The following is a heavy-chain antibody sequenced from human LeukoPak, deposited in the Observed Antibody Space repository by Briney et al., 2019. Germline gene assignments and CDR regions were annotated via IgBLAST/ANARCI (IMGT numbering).Heavy chain of an antibody. J-gene: IGHJ3*02. Sequence: GGSLRLSCAASGFTFSSYGMHWVRQAPGKGLEWVALIWYDGGNKYYADSVKGRFTISRDNSKNTLYLQMNSLRAEDTAVYYCARVHNPAQQNDAFDIWGQGTMVTVSS. CDR2: IWYDGGNK. CDR3: ARVHNPAQQNDAFDI. V-gene: IGHV3-33*01. CDR1: GFTFSSYG. D-gene: IGHD1-1*01.